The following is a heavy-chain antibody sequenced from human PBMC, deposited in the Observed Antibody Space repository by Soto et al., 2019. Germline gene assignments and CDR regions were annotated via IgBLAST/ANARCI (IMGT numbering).Heavy chain of an antibody. Sequence: LSLTCTVSGGSFTSYYWSWIRQPPGKGLEWIGYIYYSGSGSASYNPSLKSRVTISVDSSKNQFSLKVTSVTAADTAVYYCAASELPAAIQGGWFDPWGQGTLVTVSS. CDR3: AASELPAAIQGGWFDP. CDR1: GGSFTSYY. CDR2: IYYSGSGSA. D-gene: IGHD2-2*02. J-gene: IGHJ5*02. V-gene: IGHV4-59*01.